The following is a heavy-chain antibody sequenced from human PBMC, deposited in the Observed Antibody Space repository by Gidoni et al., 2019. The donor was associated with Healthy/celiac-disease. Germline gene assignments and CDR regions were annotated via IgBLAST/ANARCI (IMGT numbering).Heavy chain of an antibody. V-gene: IGHV3-9*01. D-gene: IGHD3-22*01. J-gene: IGHJ4*02. Sequence: EVQLVESGGGLVQPGRSLRLSCAASGFTFDDYAMHWVRQAPGKGLEWVSGISWNSGSIGYADSVKGRFTISRDNAKNSLYLQMNSLRAEDTALYYCAKEGGYSGYFFDYWGQGTLVTVSS. CDR2: ISWNSGSI. CDR1: GFTFDDYA. CDR3: AKEGGYSGYFFDY.